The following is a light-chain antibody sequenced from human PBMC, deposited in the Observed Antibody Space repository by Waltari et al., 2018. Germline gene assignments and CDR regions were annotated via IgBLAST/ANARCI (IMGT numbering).Light chain of an antibody. V-gene: IGKV1-5*03. CDR3: QQYNSRPWT. Sequence: DIQMTQSPSTLSASVGDSVTITCRASQSLSSWLVWYQQKPGKAPKLLVYQASTLESGVPPRFSGSAFGTEFTLTISSLQPDDFATYYCQQYNSRPWTFGQGTKVEF. CDR1: QSLSSW. CDR2: QAS. J-gene: IGKJ1*01.